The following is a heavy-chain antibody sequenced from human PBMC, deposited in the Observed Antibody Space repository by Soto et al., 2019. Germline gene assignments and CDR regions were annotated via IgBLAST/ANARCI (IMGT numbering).Heavy chain of an antibody. Sequence: PGGSLRLSCVGSGFTFSTYAMHWVRRTPGRGLEWVAVTSYDETIKNYADSVKGRFTISRDNSKNTLFLQMDGLRPDDTGVYYRAGKQLLEYWGQGTLVTVSS. V-gene: IGHV3-30*01. CDR3: AGKQLLEY. CDR1: GFTFSTYA. J-gene: IGHJ4*02. CDR2: TSYDETIK. D-gene: IGHD4-4*01.